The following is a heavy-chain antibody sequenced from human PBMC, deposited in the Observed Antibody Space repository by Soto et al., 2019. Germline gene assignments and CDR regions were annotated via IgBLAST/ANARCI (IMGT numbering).Heavy chain of an antibody. D-gene: IGHD2-8*02. CDR1: GCSINSHY. CDR3: ARTGGDGGGQ. Sequence: QVQLQESGPGLVKPSETLSLTCAVSGCSINSHYWSWIRQPPGKGLEWIGYIYYSGSTNYNPYLKSRVTILIDTSKNRFALKLTSVTAADTAVYYCARTGGDGGGQWGKGTLVTVSS. CDR2: IYYSGST. J-gene: IGHJ4*02. V-gene: IGHV4-59*08.